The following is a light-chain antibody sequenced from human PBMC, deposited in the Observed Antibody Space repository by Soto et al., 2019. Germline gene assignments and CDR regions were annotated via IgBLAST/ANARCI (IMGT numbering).Light chain of an antibody. Sequence: DIQMTQSPSSLSASVGDRVTMTCRASQSINSYLNWYQHKPGKAPKLLIYTASRLHSGVPSRFSGSGSGTDFNLNISSLQPEDFATYYCQQTYITPLTFGGGTKVQIK. CDR3: QQTYITPLT. J-gene: IGKJ4*01. CDR1: QSINSY. V-gene: IGKV1-39*01. CDR2: TAS.